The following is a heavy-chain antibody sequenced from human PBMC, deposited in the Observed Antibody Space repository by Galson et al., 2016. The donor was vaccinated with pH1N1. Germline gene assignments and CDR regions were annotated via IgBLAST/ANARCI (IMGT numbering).Heavy chain of an antibody. CDR3: AKVVRGSSWPSFDY. Sequence: SLRLSCAASGFTFTSYAMHWVRQAPGKGLEWVAVISYDGSNKYYADSVKGRLTISRDDSKNMLYLQMNSLRAEDTAVYYCAKVVRGSSWPSFDYWGQGTLVTVSS. CDR1: GFTFTSYA. D-gene: IGHD6-13*01. J-gene: IGHJ4*02. V-gene: IGHV3-30*04. CDR2: ISYDGSNK.